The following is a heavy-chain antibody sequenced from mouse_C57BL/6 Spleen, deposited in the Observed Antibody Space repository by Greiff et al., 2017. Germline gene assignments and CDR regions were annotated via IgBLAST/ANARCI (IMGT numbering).Heavy chain of an antibody. CDR3: ARGVTTPWFAY. V-gene: IGHV5-17*01. Sequence: EVHLVESGGGLVKPGGSLKLSCAASGFTFSDYGMHWVRQAPEKGLEWVAYISSGSSTIYYADTVKGRFTISRDNAKNTLFLQMTSLRSEDTAMYYCARGVTTPWFAYWGQGTLVTVSA. J-gene: IGHJ3*01. CDR1: GFTFSDYG. CDR2: ISSGSSTI. D-gene: IGHD2-3*01.